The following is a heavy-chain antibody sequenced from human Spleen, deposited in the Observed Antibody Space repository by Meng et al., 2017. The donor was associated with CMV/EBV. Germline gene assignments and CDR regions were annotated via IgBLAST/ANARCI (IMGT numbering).Heavy chain of an antibody. V-gene: IGHV4-61*01. Sequence: GSLRLSCTVSGGSVSSGSHYWSWLRQPPGKGLEWLGYVHFSGSANYNPSLESRLSMSVDTSQNRLYLRLSSVTAADTADYYCARDLSGGPGDYWGQGTLVTVSS. J-gene: IGHJ4*02. CDR2: VHFSGSA. CDR1: GGSVSSGSHY. CDR3: ARDLSGGPGDY. D-gene: IGHD3-10*01.